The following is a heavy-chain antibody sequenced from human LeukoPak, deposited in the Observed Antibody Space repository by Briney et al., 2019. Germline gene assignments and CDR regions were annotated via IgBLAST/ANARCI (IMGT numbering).Heavy chain of an antibody. CDR2: INHSGST. J-gene: IGHJ6*02. D-gene: IGHD3-22*01. CDR3: ARDYYDSSYGMDV. CDR1: GGSFSGYY. Sequence: SETLPLTCAVYGGSFSGYYWSWIRQPPGKGLEWIGEINHSGSTNYNPSLKSRVTISVDTSKNQFSLKLSSVTAADTAVYYCARDYYDSSYGMDVWGQGTTVTVSS. V-gene: IGHV4-34*01.